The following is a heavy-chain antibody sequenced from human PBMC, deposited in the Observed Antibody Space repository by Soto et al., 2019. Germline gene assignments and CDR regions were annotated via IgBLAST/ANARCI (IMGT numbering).Heavy chain of an antibody. J-gene: IGHJ4*02. CDR3: ARQMRCPMPKLGCLSAVDS. V-gene: IGHV4-39*01. CDR2: ISHSGHP. D-gene: IGHD3-16*01. Sequence: QLHLHESGPGLVKPSGTLSLTCTVSGDSIPSGAFYWGWIRRPPGQGLEWMGTISHSGHPFSNPPLTSRPTVSLEASKNQFSRKLTALTAADAAVYFCARQMRCPMPKLGCLSAVDSWGQGTLVTVSS. CDR1: GDSIPSGAFY.